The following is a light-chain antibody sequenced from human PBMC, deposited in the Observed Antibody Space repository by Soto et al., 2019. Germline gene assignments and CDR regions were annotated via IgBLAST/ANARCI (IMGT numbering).Light chain of an antibody. Sequence: EIALSPSPTPMSVPLVDSTTLSGRLSQSLSSSYLAWYQQKPGQAPRLLIYGASTRATGMPARFSGSGSGTDFTLTISILQSEDFAVYYCQQYNNWPHTWTFGQGTKVDIK. CDR3: QQYNNWPHTWT. J-gene: IGKJ1*01. CDR1: QSLSSSY. CDR2: GAS. V-gene: IGKV3-15*01.